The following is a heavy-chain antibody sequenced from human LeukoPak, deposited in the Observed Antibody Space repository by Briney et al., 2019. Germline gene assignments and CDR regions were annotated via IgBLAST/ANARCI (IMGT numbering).Heavy chain of an antibody. J-gene: IGHJ5*02. D-gene: IGHD2-15*01. CDR2: IYTSGST. Sequence: SETLSLTCTVSGGSISSYYWSWIRQPAGKGLEWIGRIYTSGSTNYNPSLKSRVTISVDTSKNQFSLKLSSVTAADTAVYYCARDLRGYCSGGSCRYNWFDPWGQGTLVTVSS. CDR3: ARDLRGYCSGGSCRYNWFDP. V-gene: IGHV4-4*07. CDR1: GGSISSYY.